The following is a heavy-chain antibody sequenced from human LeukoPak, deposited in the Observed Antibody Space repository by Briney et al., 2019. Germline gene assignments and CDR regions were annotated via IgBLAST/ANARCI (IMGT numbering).Heavy chain of an antibody. D-gene: IGHD6-19*01. CDR2: ITSSGTYI. Sequence: GGSLRLSCAASGFTFNNYNMNWVRQAPGKALEWVSSITSSGTYIFYADSVKGRFTISRDNSKNTLYLQINSLRGEDTAVYYCAKDHLPGIVVADRDYWGQGTLVTVSS. CDR1: GFTFNNYN. CDR3: AKDHLPGIVVADRDY. J-gene: IGHJ4*02. V-gene: IGHV3-21*04.